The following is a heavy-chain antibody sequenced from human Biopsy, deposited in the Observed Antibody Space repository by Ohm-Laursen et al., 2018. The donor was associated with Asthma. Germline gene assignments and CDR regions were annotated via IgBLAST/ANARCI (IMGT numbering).Heavy chain of an antibody. CDR3: ARDIVATMIGYYYYGMDV. V-gene: IGHV3-33*01. Sequence: SLRLSRTASGSTFSSYGMHWVRQAPGKGLEWVAVIWYDGGNKYYADSVKGRFIISRDNSKNTLYLQMNSLRAEDTAVYYCARDIVATMIGYYYYGMDVWGQGTTVTVSS. J-gene: IGHJ6*02. CDR2: IWYDGGNK. CDR1: GSTFSSYG. D-gene: IGHD5-12*01.